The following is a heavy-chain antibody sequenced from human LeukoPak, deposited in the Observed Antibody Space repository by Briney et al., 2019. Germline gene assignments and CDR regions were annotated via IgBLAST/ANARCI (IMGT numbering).Heavy chain of an antibody. CDR3: AREEYRVGGPRYY. J-gene: IGHJ4*02. CDR2: IIPILGIA. D-gene: IGHD1-26*01. Sequence: ASVTVSLKGSGGTFSSYAISWLRLPPAQGLEWMGRIIPILGIANNAQKFHGRVTITADKSTSTAYMELSSLRSEDTAVYYCAREEYRVGGPRYYWGQGTLVTVSS. V-gene: IGHV1-69*04. CDR1: GGTFSSYA.